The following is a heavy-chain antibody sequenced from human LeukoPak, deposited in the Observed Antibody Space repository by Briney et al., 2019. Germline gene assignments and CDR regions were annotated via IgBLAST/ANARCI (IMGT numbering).Heavy chain of an antibody. J-gene: IGHJ6*02. CDR2: IYSGGST. CDR3: ARVLGEVDDYGDYSPSDSGMDV. D-gene: IGHD4-17*01. V-gene: IGHV3-53*01. CDR1: GFTVSSNY. Sequence: PGGSLRLSCAASGFTVSSNYMSWVRQAPGKGLEWVSVIYSGGSTYYADSVKGRFTISRDNSKNTLYLQMNSLRAEDTAVYYCARVLGEVDDYGDYSPSDSGMDVWDQGTTVTVSS.